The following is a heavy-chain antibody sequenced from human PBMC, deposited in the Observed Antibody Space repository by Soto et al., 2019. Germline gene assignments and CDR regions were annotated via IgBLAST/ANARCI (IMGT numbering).Heavy chain of an antibody. Sequence: QVQLVESGGGLVKPGGSLRLSCAASGVTFSDYYMSWIRQAPGKGLEWVSYISSSGSTIYYADSVKGRFTNSRDNAKNSLYLQMNSLRAEDTAVYYCAREQYSGYDFLDDAFDIWGQGTMVTVSS. CDR1: GVTFSDYY. J-gene: IGHJ3*02. D-gene: IGHD5-12*01. CDR2: ISSSGSTI. V-gene: IGHV3-11*01. CDR3: AREQYSGYDFLDDAFDI.